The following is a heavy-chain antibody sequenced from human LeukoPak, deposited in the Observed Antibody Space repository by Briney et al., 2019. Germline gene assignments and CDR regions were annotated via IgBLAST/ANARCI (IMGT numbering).Heavy chain of an antibody. CDR2: IYYSGST. Sequence: SSETLSLTCTVSGGSISSYYWSWIRQPPGKGLEWIGYIYYSGSTNYNPSLKSRVTISVDTSKNQFSLKLSSVTAADTAVYYCARCLVVRGGSCYIDYWGQGTLVTVSS. CDR1: GGSISSYY. J-gene: IGHJ4*02. D-gene: IGHD2-15*01. CDR3: ARCLVVRGGSCYIDY. V-gene: IGHV4-59*08.